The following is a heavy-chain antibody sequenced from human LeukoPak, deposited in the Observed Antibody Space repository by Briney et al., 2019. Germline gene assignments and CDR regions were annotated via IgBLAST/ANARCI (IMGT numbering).Heavy chain of an antibody. D-gene: IGHD5-12*01. CDR3: AKGALRGYGGYDRVGFALN. V-gene: IGHV3-23*01. CDR2: ISGGGGST. J-gene: IGHJ4*02. Sequence: GASLRLSCAASGFTFSSYAMSWVRQAPGKGLEWVSGISGGGGSTYYADSVKGRFTISRDNSKNTLYLQMNSLRAEDTAVYYCAKGALRGYGGYDRVGFALNWGQGTLVTVSS. CDR1: GFTFSSYA.